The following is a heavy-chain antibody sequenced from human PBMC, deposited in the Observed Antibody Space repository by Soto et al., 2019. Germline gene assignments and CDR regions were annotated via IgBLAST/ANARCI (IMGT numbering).Heavy chain of an antibody. CDR3: ARGRRSSGRHDASDI. J-gene: IGHJ3*02. Sequence: SETLSLTCTVSSGSIGTYYWNWIRQPPGKGLEWIAYIDYNGITNSNPSLKSRLTISIDTSKNQFSLKLSSVTAADTAVYYCARGRRSSGRHDASDIWGQGTMVTVSS. CDR2: IDYNGIT. D-gene: IGHD1-26*01. CDR1: SGSIGTYY. V-gene: IGHV4-59*01.